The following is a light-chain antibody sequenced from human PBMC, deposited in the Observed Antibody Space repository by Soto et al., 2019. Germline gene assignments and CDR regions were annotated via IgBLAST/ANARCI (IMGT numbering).Light chain of an antibody. CDR1: QGIDSW. J-gene: IGKJ5*01. CDR2: GAS. Sequence: EIQMTQSPSAVSASLGERVTVICRASQGIDSWLGWYQQKPGKAPKLLTLGASNLQGGVPSRFRGSGSGTNFTLTITNLQSEDFATYFCHQAYKFPITFGQGTRLEN. CDR3: HQAYKFPIT. V-gene: IGKV1-12*01.